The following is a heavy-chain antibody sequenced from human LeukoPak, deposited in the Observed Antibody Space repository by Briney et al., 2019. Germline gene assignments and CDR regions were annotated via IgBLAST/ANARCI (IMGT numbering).Heavy chain of an antibody. Sequence: SETLSLTCTVSGGSFSSYYWSWIRQPPGKGLEWIGYIYYSGTTNYNPSLKSRVTISVDTSNNHFSLKLTSVTAADTAVYYCARTSVEFGFDIWGQGTMVSVSS. D-gene: IGHD3-16*01. V-gene: IGHV4-59*08. CDR1: GGSFSSYY. J-gene: IGHJ3*02. CDR2: IYYSGTT. CDR3: ARTSVEFGFDI.